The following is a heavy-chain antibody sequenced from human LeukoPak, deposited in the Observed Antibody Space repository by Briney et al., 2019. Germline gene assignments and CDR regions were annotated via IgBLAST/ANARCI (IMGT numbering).Heavy chain of an antibody. Sequence: GSLRLSCAASGFPFSDHYMHWVRQAAGQGLDWVGRSRNKAKSYTTDYAASVKGRFIISRDNSKNSLFLQMSSLKTEDTAVYYCVRVSSESSGYSFDFWGPGTMVTVSS. V-gene: IGHV3-72*01. CDR1: GFPFSDHY. CDR3: VRVSSESSGYSFDF. CDR2: SRNKAKSYTT. J-gene: IGHJ3*01. D-gene: IGHD3-22*01.